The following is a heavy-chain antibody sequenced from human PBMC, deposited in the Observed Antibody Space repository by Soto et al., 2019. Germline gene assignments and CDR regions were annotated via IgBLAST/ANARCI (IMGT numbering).Heavy chain of an antibody. V-gene: IGHV3-23*01. D-gene: IGHD3-3*01. J-gene: IGHJ4*02. CDR3: AKDQSPSPTPCTIRLWN. Sequence: EVPLLESGGGLVQPGGSLRLSCAASGFTFSSYAMNWVRQAPGKGLEWVSTIGGSGDSTYYADSVKGRFTISRDTSNTLLYLQMHILRAEDTAIYYCAKDQSPSPTPCTIRLWNWGQGTLVTVSS. CDR1: GFTFSSYA. CDR2: IGGSGDST.